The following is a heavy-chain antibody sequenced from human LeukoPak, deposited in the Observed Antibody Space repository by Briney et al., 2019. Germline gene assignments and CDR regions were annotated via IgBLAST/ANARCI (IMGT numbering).Heavy chain of an antibody. V-gene: IGHV3-11*01. D-gene: IGHD3-10*01. CDR1: EFVFSDYY. CDR3: AREMEGDYGSGTFFDL. Sequence: PGGALRLSRAASEFVFSDYYMSWIRPAAWREVAWVSYINDSGSTIYYADSVKGRFTISRDNVKNSLYLQMNGLRAEDTAVYYCAREMEGDYGSGTFFDLWGQGNMVTVSS. J-gene: IGHJ4*02. CDR2: INDSGSTI.